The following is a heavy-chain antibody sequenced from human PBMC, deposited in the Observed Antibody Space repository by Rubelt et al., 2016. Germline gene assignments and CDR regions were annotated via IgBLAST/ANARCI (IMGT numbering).Heavy chain of an antibody. J-gene: IGHJ3*02. CDR3: ARDFIPDYGDYGFLEKAGDAFDI. Sequence: GVEWIGSTQYSGSTYYNAVLKSRATISVDTSKNQFSLKLSSVTAADTAVYYCARDFIPDYGDYGFLEKAGDAFDIWGQGTMVTVSS. CDR2: TQYSGST. V-gene: IGHV4-39*02. D-gene: IGHD4-17*01.